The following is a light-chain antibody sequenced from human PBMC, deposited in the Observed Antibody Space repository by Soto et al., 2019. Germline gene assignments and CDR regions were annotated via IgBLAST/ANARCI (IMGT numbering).Light chain of an antibody. V-gene: IGKV2-30*02. CDR1: QSLIHSDGSTY. Sequence: DVVMTQSPLSLPVTLGQPASISCTSSQSLIHSDGSTYLSWFQQRPGHSPRRLIYEVSDRDSGVPDRFSGSGSGTDFTLKISRVEAEDVGVYYCMQGTHWPWTFGQGTEVEIK. CDR3: MQGTHWPWT. CDR2: EVS. J-gene: IGKJ1*01.